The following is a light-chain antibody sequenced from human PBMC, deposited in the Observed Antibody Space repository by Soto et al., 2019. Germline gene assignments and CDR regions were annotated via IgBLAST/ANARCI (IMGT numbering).Light chain of an antibody. CDR3: QCVG. J-gene: IGKJ5*01. CDR2: GAF. V-gene: IGKV3-20*01. Sequence: EIVLTQSPGTLSLSPGERATLSCRAAQTVSGKCVDWYQQKPNQAPRVLICGAFNRATGTPERFSGSGSGTDFTLTISRLEPEDFAVYYCQCVGFGQGTRLDI. CDR1: QTVSGKC.